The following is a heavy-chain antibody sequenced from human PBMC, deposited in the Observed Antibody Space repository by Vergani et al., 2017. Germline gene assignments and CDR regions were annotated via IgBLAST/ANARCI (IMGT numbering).Heavy chain of an antibody. J-gene: IGHJ5*02. CDR1: GASIRSSNYY. D-gene: IGHD6-19*01. CDR3: ARHSTVEWLVKLGWIDP. V-gene: IGHV4-39*01. Sequence: QLQLQESGPGLVKPSATLSLTCSVSGASIRSSNYYWGWIRQPPGKGLEWIASIYYGGSTYYNPSLKSRVTIDTSKNQFSLKLSSVTAAATAVYFCARHSTVEWLVKLGWIDPWGQGTLVTVSS. CDR2: IYYGGST.